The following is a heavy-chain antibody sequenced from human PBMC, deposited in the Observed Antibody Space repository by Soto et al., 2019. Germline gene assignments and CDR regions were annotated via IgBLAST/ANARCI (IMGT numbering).Heavy chain of an antibody. CDR2: IIPIFGTA. D-gene: IGHD3-22*01. J-gene: IGHJ6*02. Sequence: ASVKVSCKASGGTFSSYAISWVRQAPGQGLEWMGGIIPIFGTANYAQKFQGRVTITADESTSTAYMELSSLRSEDTAVYYCARVVTPLPETPYYYDSSGYFNYYYGMDVWGQGTTVTVSS. CDR3: ARVVTPLPETPYYYDSSGYFNYYYGMDV. CDR1: GGTFSSYA. V-gene: IGHV1-69*13.